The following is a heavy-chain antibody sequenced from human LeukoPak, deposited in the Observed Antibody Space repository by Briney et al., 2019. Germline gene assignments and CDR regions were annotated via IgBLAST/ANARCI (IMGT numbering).Heavy chain of an antibody. CDR1: GFTFRTYG. CDR2: ISYDEGNK. Sequence: GGSLRLSCAVSGFTFRTYGMHWVRQAPGKGLEWVAVISYDEGNKYYADSVKGRFTISRDNSKNTVYLQVNSLRAEDTAVYYCAKDGRMYSSGWYSYFDQWGQGTLVTVSS. J-gene: IGHJ4*02. CDR3: AKDGRMYSSGWYSYFDQ. V-gene: IGHV3-30*18. D-gene: IGHD6-19*01.